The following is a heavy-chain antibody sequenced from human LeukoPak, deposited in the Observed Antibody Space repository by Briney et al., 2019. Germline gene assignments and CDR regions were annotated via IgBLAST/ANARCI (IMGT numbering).Heavy chain of an antibody. Sequence: ASVKVSCKASGYTFTGYYMHWVRQAPGQGLEWMGWINPNSGGTNYAQKFQGRVTMTRDTSISTAYMELSRLRSDDTAVYHCARDLHYDFWSGSDYYYMDVWGKGTTVTVSS. D-gene: IGHD3-3*01. V-gene: IGHV1-2*02. CDR1: GYTFTGYY. CDR3: ARDLHYDFWSGSDYYYMDV. CDR2: INPNSGGT. J-gene: IGHJ6*03.